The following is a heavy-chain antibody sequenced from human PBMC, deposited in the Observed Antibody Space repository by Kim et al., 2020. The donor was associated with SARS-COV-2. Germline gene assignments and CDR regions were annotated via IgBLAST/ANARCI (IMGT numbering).Heavy chain of an antibody. Sequence: GGSLRLSCAASGFTFSSYAMSWVRQAPGKGLEWVSAISGSGGSTYYADSVKGRFTISRDNSKNTLYLQMNSLRAEDTAVYYCAKVLWDYVWGSYRDRGSDYWGQGTLVTVSS. D-gene: IGHD3-16*02. CDR1: GFTFSSYA. CDR2: ISGSGGST. J-gene: IGHJ4*02. CDR3: AKVLWDYVWGSYRDRGSDY. V-gene: IGHV3-23*01.